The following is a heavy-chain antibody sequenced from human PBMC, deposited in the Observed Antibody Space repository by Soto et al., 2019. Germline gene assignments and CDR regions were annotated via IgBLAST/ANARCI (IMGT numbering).Heavy chain of an antibody. D-gene: IGHD3-3*01. CDR3: TTFSIRFLEWLSHFDY. J-gene: IGHJ4*02. V-gene: IGHV3-15*01. CDR2: IKSKTDGGTT. Sequence: GSLRLSCAASGFTFSNAWMSWVRQAPGKGLEWVGRIKSKTDGGTTDYAAPVKGRFTISRDDSKNTLYLQMNSLKTEDTAVYYCTTFSIRFLEWLSHFDYWGQGTLVTVSS. CDR1: GFTFSNAW.